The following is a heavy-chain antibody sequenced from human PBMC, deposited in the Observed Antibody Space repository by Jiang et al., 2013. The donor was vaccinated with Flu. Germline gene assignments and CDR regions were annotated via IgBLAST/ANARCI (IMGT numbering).Heavy chain of an antibody. CDR2: ISYDGSNK. J-gene: IGHJ4*02. V-gene: IGHV3-30*04. Sequence: LEWVAVISYDGSNKYYADSVKGRFTISRDNSKNTLYLQMNSLRAEDTAVYYCANPPLREGYSSSWRLDYWGQGTLVTVSS. D-gene: IGHD6-13*01. CDR3: ANPPLREGYSSSWRLDY.